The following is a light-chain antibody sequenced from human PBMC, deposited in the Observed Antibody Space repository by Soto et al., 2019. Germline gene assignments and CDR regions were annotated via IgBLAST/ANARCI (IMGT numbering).Light chain of an antibody. CDR1: QDISSW. CDR2: AAS. Sequence: DIQMPQSPSSVSASVGDRVTITCRASQDISSWLAWYQQKPGKAPKLLIYAASSLQSGVPSRFTGSGSGTDFTLTSSSLQPEHFATYYCQQANSFPYTFGQGTTLDI. J-gene: IGKJ2*01. V-gene: IGKV1-12*01. CDR3: QQANSFPYT.